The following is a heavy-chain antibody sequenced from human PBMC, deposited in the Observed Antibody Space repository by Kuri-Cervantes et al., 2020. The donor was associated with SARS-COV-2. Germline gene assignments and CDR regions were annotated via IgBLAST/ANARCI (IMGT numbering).Heavy chain of an antibody. CDR2: INHSGST. CDR3: ARRASAYDSSGYWFDP. V-gene: IGHV4-34*01. CDR1: GGSFSGYY. J-gene: IGHJ5*02. Sequence: GSLRLSCAVYGGSFSGYYWSWIRQPPGKGLEWIGEINHSGSTNYNPSLKSRVTISVDTSKNQFSLKLSSVTAADTAVYYCARRASAYDSSGYWFDPWGQGTLVTVSS. D-gene: IGHD3-22*01.